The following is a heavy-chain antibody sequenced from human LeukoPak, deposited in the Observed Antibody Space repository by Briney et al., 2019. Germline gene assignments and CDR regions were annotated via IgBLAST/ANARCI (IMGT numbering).Heavy chain of an antibody. Sequence: GRSLRLSCVASGFTFSSYGMHWVRQAPGKGLEWVAVISNDGSNKYYADSVRGRFTISRDNSKNTLYLQMNSLRAEDTAVYYCAKGRGAFDIWGQGTMVTVSS. CDR2: ISNDGSNK. CDR3: AKGRGAFDI. D-gene: IGHD3-10*01. J-gene: IGHJ3*02. V-gene: IGHV3-30*18. CDR1: GFTFSSYG.